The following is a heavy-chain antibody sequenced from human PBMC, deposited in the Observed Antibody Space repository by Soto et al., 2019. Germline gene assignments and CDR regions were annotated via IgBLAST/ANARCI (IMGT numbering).Heavy chain of an antibody. J-gene: IGHJ4*02. V-gene: IGHV4-34*01. D-gene: IGHD3-10*01. CDR1: GGSFSGYY. Sequence: QVQLQQWGAGLLKPSETLSLTCAVYGGSFSGYYWSWIRQPPGKGLEWIGEINHSGSTNYNPSLKSRATISVDTSKNQFSLKLSSVTAADTAVYYCARGIIRGVVYFDYWGQGTLVTVSS. CDR3: ARGIIRGVVYFDY. CDR2: INHSGST.